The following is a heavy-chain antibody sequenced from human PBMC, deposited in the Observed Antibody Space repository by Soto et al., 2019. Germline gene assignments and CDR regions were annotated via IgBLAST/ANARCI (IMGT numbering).Heavy chain of an antibody. D-gene: IGHD1-26*01. CDR1: GFSISTYA. Sequence: QVQQVESGGGVVQPGRSLRLSCAASGFSISTYALHWVRQAPGKGPEWVAIISYNGNNKHYADSVKGRFTISRDNSKNTVDLQMNSLRVEDTAMYYCARRSFPYSGSPLEPWSDALDIWGQGTMVTVSS. CDR3: ARRSFPYSGSPLEPWSDALDI. J-gene: IGHJ3*02. CDR2: ISYNGNNK. V-gene: IGHV3-30*04.